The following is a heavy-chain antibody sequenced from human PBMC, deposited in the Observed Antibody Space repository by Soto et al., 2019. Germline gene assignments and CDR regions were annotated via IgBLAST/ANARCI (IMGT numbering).Heavy chain of an antibody. Sequence: SVKVSCKASGGTFSSYAISWVRQAPGQGLEWMGGIIPIFGTANYAQKFQGRVTITADESTSTAYMELSSLRSEDTAVYYCARGPGEDIVVVVAAPYYYYYGMDVWGQGTTVTVSS. D-gene: IGHD2-15*01. CDR1: GGTFSSYA. CDR2: IIPIFGTA. J-gene: IGHJ6*02. V-gene: IGHV1-69*13. CDR3: ARGPGEDIVVVVAAPYYYYYGMDV.